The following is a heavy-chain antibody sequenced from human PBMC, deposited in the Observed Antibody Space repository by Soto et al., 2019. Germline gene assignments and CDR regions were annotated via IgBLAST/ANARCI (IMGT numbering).Heavy chain of an antibody. J-gene: IGHJ3*01. CDR2: ISYDGTNN. V-gene: IGHV3-30-3*01. Sequence: SLILSCAASGFTFSAYAMHWVRQAPGKGLEWVAVISYDGTNNYYADSVKGRFTISRDSSKNTLFLQMNSLRSEDTAVYYCATSTVVRGVTYDVFEVCGKGKMVTV. D-gene: IGHD3-10*01. CDR3: ATSTVVRGVTYDVFEV. CDR1: GFTFSAYA.